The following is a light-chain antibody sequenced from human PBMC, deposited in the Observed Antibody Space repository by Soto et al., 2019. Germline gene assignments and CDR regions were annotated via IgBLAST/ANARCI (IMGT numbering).Light chain of an antibody. Sequence: QSVLTQPASVSGSPGQSITISCSGTSGGVGGFEYVSWYQHQPGKAPKLIIYDVTKRPSGVSNRFSGSKSGNTASLTISRIQAEDEGDYYCGSITRSSTSVFGTAPKVTVL. J-gene: IGLJ1*01. V-gene: IGLV2-14*01. CDR3: GSITRSSTSV. CDR2: DVT. CDR1: SGGVGGFEY.